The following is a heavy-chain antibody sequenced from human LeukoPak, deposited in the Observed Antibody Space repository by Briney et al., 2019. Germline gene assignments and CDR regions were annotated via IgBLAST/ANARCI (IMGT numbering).Heavy chain of an antibody. V-gene: IGHV4-39*01. D-gene: IGHD7-27*01. J-gene: IGHJ6*02. CDR2: IYYSGST. CDR1: GGSISSSSYY. CDR3: ARLGLNWGNYYYGMDV. Sequence: SETLSLTCTVSGGSISSSSYYWGWIRQPPGKRLEWIGSIYYSGSTYYNPSLKSRVTISVDTSKNQFSLKLSSVTAADTAVYYCARLGLNWGNYYYGMDVWGQGTTVTVSS.